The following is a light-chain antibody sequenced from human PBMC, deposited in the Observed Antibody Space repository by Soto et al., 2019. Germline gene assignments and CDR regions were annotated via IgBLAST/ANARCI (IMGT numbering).Light chain of an antibody. CDR3: QQCSSWPLT. CDR1: QSVSSY. Sequence: EIVLTQSPATLSFSPGDRATLSCRASQSVSSYLAWYQEKPGQAPRLLIYDASNRATGVPARFSGSGTGTDFTLTISSLEPEDFAVYYCQQCSSWPLTFGGGTKVEIK. CDR2: DAS. J-gene: IGKJ4*01. V-gene: IGKV3-11*01.